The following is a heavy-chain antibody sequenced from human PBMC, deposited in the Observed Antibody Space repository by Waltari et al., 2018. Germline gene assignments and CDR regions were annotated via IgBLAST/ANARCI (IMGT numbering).Heavy chain of an antibody. CDR2: IWYDGSNK. D-gene: IGHD4-17*01. J-gene: IGHJ4*02. V-gene: IGHV3-33*01. CDR1: GFTFSSYG. Sequence: QVQLVESGGGVVQPGRSLRLSCAASGFTFSSYGMHWVRQAPGKRLEWVAVIWYDGSNKYYADSVKGRFTISRDNAKNSLYLQMNSLRAEDTAVYYCARETYGDYTYWGQGTLVTVSS. CDR3: ARETYGDYTY.